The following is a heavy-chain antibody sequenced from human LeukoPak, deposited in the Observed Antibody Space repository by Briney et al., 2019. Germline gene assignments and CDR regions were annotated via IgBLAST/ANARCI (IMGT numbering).Heavy chain of an antibody. CDR2: INPNSGGT. D-gene: IGHD2-15*01. J-gene: IGHJ4*02. V-gene: IGHV1-2*02. CDR3: ARRPQYCRGGACYD. CDR1: GNTFTGYY. Sequence: ASVKVSCKASGNTFTGYYMHWVRQAPGQGLEWMGWINPNSGGTNYAQKFQGRGTMTRDTSISSAYMELSRLRSDDTAVYYCARRPQYCRGGACYDWGQGTLVTVSS.